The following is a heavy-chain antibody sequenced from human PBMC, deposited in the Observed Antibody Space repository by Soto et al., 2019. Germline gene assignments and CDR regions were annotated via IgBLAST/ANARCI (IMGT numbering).Heavy chain of an antibody. CDR3: ARAEDSSGYYYSHYFDY. Sequence: GGSLRLSCAASGFTFSSYAMHWVRQAPGKGLEWVAVISYDGSNKYYADSVKGRFTISRDNSKNTRYLQMNSLRAEDTAVYYCARAEDSSGYYYSHYFDYWGQGTLVTVSS. V-gene: IGHV3-30-3*01. CDR1: GFTFSSYA. D-gene: IGHD3-22*01. J-gene: IGHJ4*02. CDR2: ISYDGSNK.